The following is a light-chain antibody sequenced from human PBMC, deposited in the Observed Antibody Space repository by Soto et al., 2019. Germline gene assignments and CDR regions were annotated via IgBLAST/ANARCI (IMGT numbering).Light chain of an antibody. CDR3: QQSNSIPWT. J-gene: IGKJ1*01. V-gene: IGKV3D-15*01. CDR2: ATS. CDR1: QSVSSN. Sequence: EIVMTQSPATLSVSPGERATLSCRASQSVSSNLAWYQQKPGQAPRLLIFATSNTATGIPDRFGGSGSETDFTLTISSLQPEDFATYSCQQSNSIPWTFGQGTKVDIK.